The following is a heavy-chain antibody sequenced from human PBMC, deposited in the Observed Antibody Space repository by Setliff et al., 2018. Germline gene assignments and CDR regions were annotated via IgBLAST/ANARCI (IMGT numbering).Heavy chain of an antibody. CDR2: INPGGGSA. CDR3: ARGGMAAANRKGVFEY. CDR1: GYSLTRYY. Sequence: ASVKVSCKASGYSLTRYYMHWVRQAPGQGLERMGIINPGGGSASYAEKFQGRVTMTRDTSTSTFYMEVNILRSDDAAVYYCARGGMAAANRKGVFEYWGQGTLVTVSS. J-gene: IGHJ4*02. V-gene: IGHV1-46*01. D-gene: IGHD6-13*01.